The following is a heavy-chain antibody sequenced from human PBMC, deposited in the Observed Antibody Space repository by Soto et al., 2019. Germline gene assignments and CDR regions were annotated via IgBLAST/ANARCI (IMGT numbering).Heavy chain of an antibody. CDR2: ISSSSSTI. CDR1: GVTFNRHI. CDR3: ARESRFLEWLSLNWFDP. Sequence: PAWSLRLSCAASGVTFNRHIMNWVRQAQGKGLEWVSYISSSSSTIYYADSVKGRFTISRDNAKNSLYLQMNSLRDEDTAVYYCARESRFLEWLSLNWFDPWGRGTLVTVSS. D-gene: IGHD3-3*01. V-gene: IGHV3-48*02. J-gene: IGHJ5*02.